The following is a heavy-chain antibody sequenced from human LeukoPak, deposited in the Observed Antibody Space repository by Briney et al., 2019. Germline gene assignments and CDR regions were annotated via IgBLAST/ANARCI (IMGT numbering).Heavy chain of an antibody. CDR1: GGSISSSSYY. CDR2: IYYSGST. V-gene: IGHV4-39*01. CDR3: ARVYSNHFDY. J-gene: IGHJ4*02. Sequence: SETLSLTCTVSGGSISSSSYYWGWIRQPPGEGLEWIGSIYYSGSTYYNPSLKSRVTIPVDTSKNQFSLKLSSVTAADTAVYYCARVYSNHFDYWGQGTLVTVSS. D-gene: IGHD6-13*01.